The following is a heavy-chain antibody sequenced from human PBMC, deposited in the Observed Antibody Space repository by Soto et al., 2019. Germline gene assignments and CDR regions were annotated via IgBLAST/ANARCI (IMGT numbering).Heavy chain of an antibody. D-gene: IGHD3-10*01. CDR3: ARLTFHGSGSYQYGMDV. J-gene: IGHJ6*02. CDR1: GDSFTGFW. CDR2: IYPRDSDI. V-gene: IGHV5-51*01. Sequence: GESLKISCKVFGDSFTGFWIGWVRQMPGKGLEWVGSIYPRDSDIRYNPSFQGQVTISADRSTTTAYLQWSSLKASDTAMYYCARLTFHGSGSYQYGMDVWGQGTTVTVSS.